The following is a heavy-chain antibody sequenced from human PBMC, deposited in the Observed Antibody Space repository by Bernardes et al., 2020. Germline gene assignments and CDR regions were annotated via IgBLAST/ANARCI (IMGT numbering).Heavy chain of an antibody. Sequence: GHLRLCCAGSGFDFSDFWMTWVRQAPGKGLEWVANIKRDGSETYYVDSVKGRFTISRDNAKNLVFLQMNSLRAEDTAVFYCARSAGMDVWGQGTMVTVSS. CDR3: ARSAGMDV. CDR1: GFDFSDFW. CDR2: IKRDGSET. V-gene: IGHV3-7*03. J-gene: IGHJ6*02.